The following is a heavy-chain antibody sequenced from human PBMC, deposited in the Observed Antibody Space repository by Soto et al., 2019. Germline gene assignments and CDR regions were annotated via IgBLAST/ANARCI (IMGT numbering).Heavy chain of an antibody. V-gene: IGHV4-61*01. CDR2: IYNSGRT. CDR3: AREYSNSPEAFDI. D-gene: IGHD1-26*01. J-gene: IGHJ4*02. Sequence: SLTCTVSGGSVNSDYYYWTWIRQPPGKGLEWIGYIYNSGRTNHNPSLKSRVSISMDTSRNQFSLKLTSVTAADTAVFYCAREYSNSPEAFDIWGQGSLVTVSS. CDR1: GGSVNSDYYY.